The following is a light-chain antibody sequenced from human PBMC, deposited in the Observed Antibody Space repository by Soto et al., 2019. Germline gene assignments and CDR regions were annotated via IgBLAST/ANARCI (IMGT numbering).Light chain of an antibody. CDR2: AAS. J-gene: IGKJ1*01. CDR3: LQDYNYPPT. Sequence: IQMTQSPSTLSASVGGRVTITGRASQGIRNDLGWYQQKPGKAPKLRSDAASSLQSGVTSRFSGSGSGTDFTLTVSSLQPEDVATYYCLQDYNYPPTFGQGTKVDIK. CDR1: QGIRND. V-gene: IGKV1-6*01.